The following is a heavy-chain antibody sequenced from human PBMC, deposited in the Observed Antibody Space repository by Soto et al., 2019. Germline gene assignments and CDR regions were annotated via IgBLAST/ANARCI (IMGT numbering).Heavy chain of an antibody. J-gene: IGHJ6*02. CDR1: GGSFRGYY. CDR2: INHSGNT. V-gene: IGHV4-34*01. Sequence: QAQLQQWGAGLLKPSETLSLSCAVYGGSFRGYYWSWIRQPPGKGLEWIGEINHSGNTNYNSSLKXRXTXXVDTSKNQFSLKLSSVTAADTAVYYCARYMGGMDVWGQGTTVTVSS. D-gene: IGHD3-10*01. CDR3: ARYMGGMDV.